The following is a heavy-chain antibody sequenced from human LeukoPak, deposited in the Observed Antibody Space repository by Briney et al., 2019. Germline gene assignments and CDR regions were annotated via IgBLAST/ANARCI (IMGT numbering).Heavy chain of an antibody. CDR3: AREAVGQIFFDY. J-gene: IGHJ4*02. Sequence: GRSLRLSCAASGFTFRSYAMHWVRQAPGKGLEWMAIISYDGSNKYYADSVKGRLTISRDNSKNTLYLQMNSLRPEDTAVYYCAREAVGQIFFDYWGQGTLVTVSS. D-gene: IGHD4-23*01. CDR1: GFTFRSYA. V-gene: IGHV3-30-3*01. CDR2: ISYDGSNK.